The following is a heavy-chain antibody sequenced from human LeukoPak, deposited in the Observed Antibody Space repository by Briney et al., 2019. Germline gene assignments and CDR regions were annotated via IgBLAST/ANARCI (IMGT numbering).Heavy chain of an antibody. J-gene: IGHJ6*02. Sequence: PGGSLRLSCAASGFTFSSNYMSWVRQAPGKGLEWVSVIYSGGSTYYADSVKGRFTISRDNSKNTLYLQMNSLRAEDTAVYYCARHYDFWSGYYLPPTHYGMDVWGQGTTVTVSS. D-gene: IGHD3-3*01. V-gene: IGHV3-66*04. CDR3: ARHYDFWSGYYLPPTHYGMDV. CDR2: IYSGGST. CDR1: GFTFSSNY.